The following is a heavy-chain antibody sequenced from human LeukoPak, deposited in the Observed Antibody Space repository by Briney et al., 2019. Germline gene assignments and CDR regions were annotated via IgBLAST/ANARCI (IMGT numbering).Heavy chain of an antibody. J-gene: IGHJ4*02. D-gene: IGHD5-12*01. CDR2: ISYDGNNK. CDR1: GFTFSTFG. CDR3: ARESGYSGHDYFNY. Sequence: GGSLRLSCAASGFTFSTFGMHWVRQAPGKGLEWVSLISYDGNNKYYADSVKGRFTISRDNSKNTLYLQMNSLRAEDTAVYYCARESGYSGHDYFNYWGQGTLVTVSS. V-gene: IGHV3-30*03.